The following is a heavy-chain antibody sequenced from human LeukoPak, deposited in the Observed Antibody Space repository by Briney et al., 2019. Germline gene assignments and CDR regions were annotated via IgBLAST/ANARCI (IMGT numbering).Heavy chain of an antibody. V-gene: IGHV1-2*02. CDR1: GYTFTDYF. CDR2: INPKSGGT. D-gene: IGHD3-3*01. J-gene: IGHJ3*02. Sequence: ASVKVSCKASGYTFTDYFMNWVRQAPGQGLEWMGWINPKSGGTVYAQKFQGRVTMTRDTSSSTAYMELSRLRFDDTVVYYCARGPRITIFGVVMANDAFDIWGQGTMVTVSS. CDR3: ARGPRITIFGVVMANDAFDI.